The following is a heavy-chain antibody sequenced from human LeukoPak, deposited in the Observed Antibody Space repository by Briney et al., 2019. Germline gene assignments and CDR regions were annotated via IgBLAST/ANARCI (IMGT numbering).Heavy chain of an antibody. CDR2: IRYDGSNK. CDR3: AKDHCSSTSCYREYYYYYMDV. V-gene: IGHV3-30*02. J-gene: IGHJ6*03. CDR1: GFTFSSYG. D-gene: IGHD2-2*02. Sequence: PGGTLRLSCAAAGFTFSSYGMHWGRQAPGQELEWVSVIRYDGSNKYYADSVKGRFTISRDNSKNTLYLQMNSLRAEDTAVYYCAKDHCSSTSCYREYYYYYMDVWGKGTTVTVSS.